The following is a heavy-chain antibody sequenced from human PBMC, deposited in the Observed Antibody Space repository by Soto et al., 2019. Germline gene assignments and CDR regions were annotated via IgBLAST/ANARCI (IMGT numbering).Heavy chain of an antibody. V-gene: IGHV4-4*02. Sequence: QVQLQESGPGLVKPSGTLSLTCAVSGGSISSSNWWSWVRQPPGKGLEWLGEMYHSGSTNHNPSLKSRVTISVDTSQNQFSLKLSSVTAADTAVYYCARAHCSGGSCYSVQHWFDPWGQVTLVTVSS. J-gene: IGHJ5*02. CDR3: ARAHCSGGSCYSVQHWFDP. D-gene: IGHD2-15*01. CDR1: GGSISSSNW. CDR2: MYHSGST.